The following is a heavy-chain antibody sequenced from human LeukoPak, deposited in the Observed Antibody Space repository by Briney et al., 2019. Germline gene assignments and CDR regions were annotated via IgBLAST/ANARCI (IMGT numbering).Heavy chain of an antibody. J-gene: IGHJ4*02. CDR1: GYTFTGYY. CDR2: INPNSGGT. D-gene: IGHD3-9*01. CDR3: ARGGLRVRYFDWLFDY. V-gene: IGHV1-2*06. Sequence: ASVKVSCKASGYTFTGYYMHWVRQAPGQGLERMGRINPNSGGTNYAQKFQGRVTMTRDTSISTAYMELSRLRSDDTAVYYCARGGLRVRYFDWLFDYWGQGTLVTVSS.